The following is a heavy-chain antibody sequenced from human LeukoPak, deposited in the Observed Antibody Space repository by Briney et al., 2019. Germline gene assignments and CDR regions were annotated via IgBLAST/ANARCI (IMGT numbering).Heavy chain of an antibody. J-gene: IGHJ4*02. Sequence: GGSLRLSCAASGFTLSSYSMNWVRQAPGKGLEWVSSISSSSSYIYYAGSVKGRFTISRDNAKNSLYLQMSSLRAEDTAVYYCARDYYGSEWGQGTLVTVSS. D-gene: IGHD3-10*01. V-gene: IGHV3-21*01. CDR2: ISSSSSYI. CDR1: GFTLSSYS. CDR3: ARDYYGSE.